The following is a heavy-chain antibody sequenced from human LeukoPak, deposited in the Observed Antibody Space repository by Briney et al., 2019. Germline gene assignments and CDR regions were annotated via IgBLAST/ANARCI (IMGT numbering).Heavy chain of an antibody. CDR1: GFXFSSYFW. CDR2: IKSDGSSS. CDR3: VRDLDLGGYSSFEY. Sequence: PGGSLRLSCAASGFXFSSYFWMHWVRQAPGKGLVWVSRIKSDGSSSTYADSVKGRFTISRDDAKNSPYLQMNTLRSEDTAVYYCVRDLDLGGYSSFEYWGQGTLVTVSS. V-gene: IGHV3-74*03. D-gene: IGHD4-23*01. J-gene: IGHJ4*02.